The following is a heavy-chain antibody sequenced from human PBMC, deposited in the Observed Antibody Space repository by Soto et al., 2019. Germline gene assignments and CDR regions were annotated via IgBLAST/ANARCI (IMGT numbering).Heavy chain of an antibody. V-gene: IGHV3-23*01. CDR3: AKDLSWNPAEYNWFDP. J-gene: IGHJ5*02. D-gene: IGHD1-1*01. CDR2: ISKTGDST. CDR1: GFTLGPNA. Sequence: PGGSLRLSCVVSGFTLGPNASGWGGRAPGKGLEGVSTISKTGDSTYYADSVKGRFAISRDNSKNTLYLQPNSLRVEDTAVFYCAKDLSWNPAEYNWFDPWGQGTLVTVSS.